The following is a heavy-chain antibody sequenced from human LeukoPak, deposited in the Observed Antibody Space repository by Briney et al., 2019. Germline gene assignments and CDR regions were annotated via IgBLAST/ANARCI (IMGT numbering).Heavy chain of an antibody. J-gene: IGHJ5*02. CDR2: ISSSGSSI. Sequence: GGSLRLSCAASGFTFSSYEMNWVRQAPGKGLEGVSYISSSGSSIYYADSVKGRFIISRDNAKNSLYLEMNSLRAEDTAVYYCARDAANIAAGAWFDPWGQGTLVTVSS. CDR3: ARDAANIAAGAWFDP. V-gene: IGHV3-48*03. CDR1: GFTFSSYE. D-gene: IGHD6-13*01.